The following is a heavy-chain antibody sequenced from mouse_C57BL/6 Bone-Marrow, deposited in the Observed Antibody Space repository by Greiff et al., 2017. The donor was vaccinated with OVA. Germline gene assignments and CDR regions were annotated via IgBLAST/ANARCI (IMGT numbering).Heavy chain of an antibody. CDR3: ARLGYYGSSGFDY. CDR1: GYTFTSYW. D-gene: IGHD1-1*01. V-gene: IGHV1-69*01. CDR2: IDPSDSYT. J-gene: IGHJ2*01. Sequence: QVQLQQPGAELVMPGASVKLSCKASGYTFTSYWMHWVKQRPGQGLEWIGEIDPSDSYTNYNQKFKGKSTLTVDKSSSTAYMQLSSLTSEDSAVYYCARLGYYGSSGFDYWGQGTTLTVSS.